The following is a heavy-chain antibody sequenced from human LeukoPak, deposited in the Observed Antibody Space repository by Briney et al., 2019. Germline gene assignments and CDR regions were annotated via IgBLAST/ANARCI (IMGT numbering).Heavy chain of an antibody. D-gene: IGHD3-22*01. V-gene: IGHV3-23*01. CDR2: ISGSGGST. Sequence: GGSLRLSCAASGFTFDDYAMHWVRQAPGKGLEWVSAISGSGGSTYYADSVKGRFTISRDNSKNTLYLQMNSLRAEDTAVYYCAKDVDTMIVVVTTYFDYWGQGTLVTVSS. CDR1: GFTFDDYA. J-gene: IGHJ4*02. CDR3: AKDVDTMIVVVTTYFDY.